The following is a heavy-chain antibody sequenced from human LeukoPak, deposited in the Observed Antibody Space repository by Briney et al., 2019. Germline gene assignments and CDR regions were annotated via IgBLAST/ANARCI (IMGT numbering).Heavy chain of an antibody. V-gene: IGHV1-69*13. Sequence: SVKVSCKASGGTLSSYAISWVRQAPGQGLEWMGGIIPIFGTANYAQKFQGRVTITADESTSTAYMELSGLRSEDTAVYYCASPRLRSPAARFDLWGQGTLVTVSS. CDR3: ASPRLRSPAARFDL. J-gene: IGHJ5*02. CDR1: GGTLSSYA. CDR2: IIPIFGTA. D-gene: IGHD3-10*01.